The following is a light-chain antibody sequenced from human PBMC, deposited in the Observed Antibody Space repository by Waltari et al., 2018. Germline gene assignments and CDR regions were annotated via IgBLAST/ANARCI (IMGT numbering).Light chain of an antibody. CDR1: KLGAKY. CDR3: QAWDSSTVV. CDR2: QDT. V-gene: IGLV3-1*01. Sequence: SYELTQPPSVSVSPGQTATITCSGDKLGAKYVFWYQQKPGQSPVVVIFQDTKRPSGIPERFSGSNSGNTATLIINGTQAMDEADYYCQAWDSSTVVFGGGTKLTVL. J-gene: IGLJ3*02.